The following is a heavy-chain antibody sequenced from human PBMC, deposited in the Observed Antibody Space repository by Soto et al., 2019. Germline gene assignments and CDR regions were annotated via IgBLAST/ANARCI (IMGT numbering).Heavy chain of an antibody. Sequence: LRLSCVASGFIVSSNQMSWVRQAPGKGLEWVSVIYSGHTTYYADSVEGRFTISRDDSKNTLYLQMNSLRVEDTAVYYCVRGPSDHKLRLVEWPYGDYWGQGALVTVSS. CDR3: VRGPSDHKLRLVEWPYGDY. CDR1: GFIVSSNQ. J-gene: IGHJ4*02. V-gene: IGHV3-53*01. D-gene: IGHD3-3*01. CDR2: IYSGHTT.